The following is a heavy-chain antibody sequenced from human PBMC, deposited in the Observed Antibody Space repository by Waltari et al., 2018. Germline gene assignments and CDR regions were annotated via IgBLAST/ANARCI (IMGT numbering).Heavy chain of an antibody. V-gene: IGHV4-38-2*01. CDR2: NYHLGNT. J-gene: IGHJ4*02. Sequence: QVQLQESGPRLVKPSETLSLPCPVSEYSVSTGFYWGWVRQSPGKGLGWIGSNYHLGNTRYNPPLISRVAVSMDMSKNQFSLRLTSVTAADTAVYYCARHRLDRGDSFDFWGQGALVTVSS. CDR3: ARHRLDRGDSFDF. D-gene: IGHD3-22*01. CDR1: EYSVSTGFY.